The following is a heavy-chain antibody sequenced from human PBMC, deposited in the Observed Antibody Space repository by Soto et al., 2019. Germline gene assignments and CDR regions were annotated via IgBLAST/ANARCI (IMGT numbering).Heavy chain of an antibody. CDR3: ARAVDIVATTHYYYYYGMDV. V-gene: IGHV3-33*01. J-gene: IGHJ6*02. CDR1: GFTFSTYG. Sequence: GSLRLSCAASGFTFSTYGMHWGRQAPGKGLEGVAVIWYDGSNKYYADSVKGRFTISRDNSKNTLYLQMNSLRAEDTAVYYCARAVDIVATTHYYYYYGMDVWGQGTTVTVSS. CDR2: IWYDGSNK. D-gene: IGHD5-12*01.